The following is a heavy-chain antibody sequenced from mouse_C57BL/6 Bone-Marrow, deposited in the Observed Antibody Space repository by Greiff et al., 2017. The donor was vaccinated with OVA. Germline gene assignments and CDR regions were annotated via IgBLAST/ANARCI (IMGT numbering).Heavy chain of an antibody. CDR1: GYTFTSYW. D-gene: IGHD2-1*01. J-gene: IGHJ4*01. Sequence: QVQLKQPGAELVKPGASVKLSCKASGYTFTSYWMHWVKQRPGQGLEWIGKIHPNSGSTNYNEKFKGKATLTVDKSSSTAYMQLSSLTSEDSAVCDGTRYNRNCAMDYWGQGTSVTVSS. V-gene: IGHV1-64*01. CDR3: TRYNRNCAMDY. CDR2: IHPNSGST.